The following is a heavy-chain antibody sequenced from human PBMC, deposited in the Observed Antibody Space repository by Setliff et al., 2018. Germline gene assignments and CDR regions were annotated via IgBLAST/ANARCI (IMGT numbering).Heavy chain of an antibody. CDR3: ARGRFQYVGDSYYFDY. D-gene: IGHD4-17*01. V-gene: IGHV4-61*09. J-gene: IGHJ4*02. CDR1: GGSISSGVYY. CDR2: VYSRGTT. Sequence: PSETLSLTCTVSGGSISSGVYYWTWIRQPAGKGLEWIGNVYSRGTTNYNPSLKSRLTISADTSKNQFSLRLSSVTAADTAVYYCARGRFQYVGDSYYFDYWGQGDLVTVSS.